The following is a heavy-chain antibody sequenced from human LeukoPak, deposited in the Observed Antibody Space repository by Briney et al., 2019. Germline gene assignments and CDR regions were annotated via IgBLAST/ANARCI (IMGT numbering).Heavy chain of an antibody. CDR3: AKATCSGATCARFDY. D-gene: IGHD2-15*01. Sequence: PGGSLRLYCAASGFTFSSYAMSWVRQAPGKGLEWVSAISGSGGSTYYADSVKGRFTISRDNSKNTLYLQMNSLRAEDTAVYYCAKATCSGATCARFDYWGQGTLVTVSS. CDR2: ISGSGGST. J-gene: IGHJ4*02. V-gene: IGHV3-23*01. CDR1: GFTFSSYA.